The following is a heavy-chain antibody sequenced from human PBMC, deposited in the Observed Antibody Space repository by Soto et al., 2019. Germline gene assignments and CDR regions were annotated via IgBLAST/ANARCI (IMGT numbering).Heavy chain of an antibody. D-gene: IGHD3-9*01. V-gene: IGHV3-7*01. CDR2: IKHDGSET. Sequence: EVQLVESGGGLVQPGGSLRLSCAASAFTFSNYWMSWVRQAPGKGLEWVANIKHDGSETYYVDSVKGRFTISRDNAKNSLYLQMNNLGAEDTAVYYCARAYFDWGWVDYWGQGTLVTVSS. J-gene: IGHJ4*02. CDR3: ARAYFDWGWVDY. CDR1: AFTFSNYW.